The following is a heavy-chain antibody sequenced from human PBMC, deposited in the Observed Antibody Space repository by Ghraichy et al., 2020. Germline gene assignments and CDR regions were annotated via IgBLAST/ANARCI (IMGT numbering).Heavy chain of an antibody. D-gene: IGHD5-12*01. V-gene: IGHV4-39*01. Sequence: SQTLSLTCIVSGGSITSSDYYWGWIRQPPGKGLEWIGSVYYTGKTYYNPSLKSRVTISVDTSKNRFSLKLSSVTAADTAIYYCARHGGYSTACFDPWGQGTLVTVSS. J-gene: IGHJ5*02. CDR1: GGSITSSDYY. CDR3: ARHGGYSTACFDP. CDR2: VYYTGKT.